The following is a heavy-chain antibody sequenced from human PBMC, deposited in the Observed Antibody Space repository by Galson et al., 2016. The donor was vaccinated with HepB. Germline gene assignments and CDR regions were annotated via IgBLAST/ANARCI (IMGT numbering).Heavy chain of an antibody. D-gene: IGHD1-26*01. CDR3: ARIPGGYQGPQYGMDV. V-gene: IGHV2-70*04. J-gene: IGHJ6*02. CDR1: GFSLSTSGMR. CDR2: IDWDDDK. Sequence: PALVKPTQTLTLTCTFSGFSLSTSGMRVSWIRQPPGKALEWLARIDWDDDKFYSTSLKTRLTISKDTSKNPVVLTMTNMDPVDQATYYCARIPGGYQGPQYGMDVWGQGTTVTVSS.